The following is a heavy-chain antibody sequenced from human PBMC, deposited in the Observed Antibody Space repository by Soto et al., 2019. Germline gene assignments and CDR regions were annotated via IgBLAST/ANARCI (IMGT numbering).Heavy chain of an antibody. Sequence: QITLKESGPTLVKPTQTLTLTCTFSGFSFSPSALGVGWIRQPPGKALEWLASIFLNDDKRYIPSLKSRLTITQDTSKNQVVLTITTMDAVDTATYYCAHLPNFNEGQDAFDIWGQGTVVTFS. CDR1: GFSFSPSALG. V-gene: IGHV2-5*01. CDR3: AHLPNFNEGQDAFDI. J-gene: IGHJ3*02. CDR2: IFLNDDK. D-gene: IGHD1-1*01.